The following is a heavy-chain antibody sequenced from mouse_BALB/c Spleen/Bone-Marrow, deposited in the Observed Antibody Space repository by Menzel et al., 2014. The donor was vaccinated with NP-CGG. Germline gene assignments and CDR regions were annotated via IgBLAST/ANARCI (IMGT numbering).Heavy chain of an antibody. CDR3: NGNYYAMDY. CDR1: GFNIKDYY. J-gene: IGHJ4*01. CDR2: IDPENGDT. D-gene: IGHD2-1*01. Sequence: EVKLMESGAELVRSGASVKLSCTASGFNIKDYYMHWVKQRPEQGLEGIGWIDPENGDTEYAPKFQGKATMTADTSSNTAYLQLSSLTSEDTAVYYCNGNYYAMDYWGQGTSVTVSS. V-gene: IGHV14-4*02.